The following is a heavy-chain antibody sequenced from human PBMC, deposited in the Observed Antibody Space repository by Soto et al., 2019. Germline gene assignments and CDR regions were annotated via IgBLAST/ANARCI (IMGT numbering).Heavy chain of an antibody. D-gene: IGHD2-15*01. CDR2: INPSGEHT. CDR3: ARISCKGGSCYFDFDH. V-gene: IGHV1-46*02. CDR1: GYSFKDHY. J-gene: IGHJ4*02. Sequence: ASVKFSCKASGYSFKDHYMHWVRQAPGRGLEWVGIINPSGEHTNYAQQFRGRVAMTRDTSTSTAYMELRSLRSEDTAVYFCARISCKGGSCYFDFDHWGQGTPVTVSS.